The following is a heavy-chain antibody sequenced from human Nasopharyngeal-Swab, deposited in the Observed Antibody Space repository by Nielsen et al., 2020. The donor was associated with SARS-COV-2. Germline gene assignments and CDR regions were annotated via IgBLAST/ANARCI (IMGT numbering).Heavy chain of an antibody. CDR1: GYTFTSYG. V-gene: IGHV1-18*01. CDR2: ISAYNGNT. Sequence: ASVKVSCKASGYTFTSYGVSWVRQAPGQGLEWMGWISAYNGNTHYAQKLQGRVTMTTDTSTSTAYMELRSLRSDDTAVYYCARAAVAGENWFDPWGQGTLVTVSS. CDR3: ARAAVAGENWFDP. J-gene: IGHJ5*02. D-gene: IGHD6-19*01.